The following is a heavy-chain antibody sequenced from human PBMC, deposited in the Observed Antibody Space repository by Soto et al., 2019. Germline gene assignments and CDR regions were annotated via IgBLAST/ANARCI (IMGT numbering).Heavy chain of an antibody. V-gene: IGHV1-18*01. Sequence: ASVKVSCKASGYTFTNYGISCVRQAPGQGLEWMGWISAYNGNTKYTQKLQGRVTMTTDTSTSTAYMELRSLRSGDTAVYYCARGVGSGSYYNQYNWFDPWGLGTLVTVSS. CDR1: GYTFTNYG. CDR3: ARGVGSGSYYNQYNWFDP. J-gene: IGHJ5*02. CDR2: ISAYNGNT. D-gene: IGHD3-10*01.